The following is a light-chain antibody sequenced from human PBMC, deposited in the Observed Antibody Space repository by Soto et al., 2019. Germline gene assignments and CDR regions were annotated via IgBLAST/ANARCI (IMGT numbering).Light chain of an antibody. V-gene: IGLV1-44*01. CDR2: SNN. Sequence: QSVLIQSPSASGTPGQRVTISCSGSSSNIGSNTVNWYQQFPGTAPKLPIYSNNQRPSGVPDRFSGSKSGTSASLAISGLQSEDEADYYCAAWDDSLNGAVFGGGTQLTVL. CDR3: AAWDDSLNGAV. CDR1: SSNIGSNT. J-gene: IGLJ7*01.